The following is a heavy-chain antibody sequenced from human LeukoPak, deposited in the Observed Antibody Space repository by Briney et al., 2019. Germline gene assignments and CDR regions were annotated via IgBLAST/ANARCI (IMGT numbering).Heavy chain of an antibody. Sequence: SETLSLTCTVSAGSISSYYWSWIRQPPGKGLEWIGYIYTSGSTNYNPSLKSRVTISVDTSKNQFSLKLSSVTAADTAVYYCARQVAAPGKYYFDYWGQGTLVTVSS. V-gene: IGHV4-4*09. CDR3: ARQVAAPGKYYFDY. J-gene: IGHJ4*02. CDR1: AGSISSYY. D-gene: IGHD2-15*01. CDR2: IYTSGST.